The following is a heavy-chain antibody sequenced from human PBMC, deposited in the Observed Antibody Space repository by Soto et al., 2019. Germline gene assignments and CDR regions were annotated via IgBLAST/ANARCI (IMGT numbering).Heavy chain of an antibody. CDR1: GYTFTSYY. CDR3: ARDYLLLRFGELEDYYYYGMDV. V-gene: IGHV1-46*01. D-gene: IGHD3-10*01. Sequence: GASVKVSCKASGYTFTSYYMHWVRQAPGQGLEWMGIINPSGGSTSYAQKFQGRVTMTRDTSTSTVYMELSSLRSEDTAVYYCARDYLLLRFGELEDYYYYGMDVWGQGTTVTVYS. CDR2: INPSGGST. J-gene: IGHJ6*02.